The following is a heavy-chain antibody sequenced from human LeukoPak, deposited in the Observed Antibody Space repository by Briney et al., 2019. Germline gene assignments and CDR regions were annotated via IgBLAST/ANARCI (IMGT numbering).Heavy chain of an antibody. D-gene: IGHD6-13*01. CDR1: GFTFSSYA. Sequence: GGSLRLACAASGFTFSSYAMSWVRQAPGKGLEWVSAISGSGGSTYYADSVKGRFTISRDNSKNTLYLQMNSLRAEDTAVYYCAKESGYSSSWYYFDYWGQGTLVTVSS. J-gene: IGHJ4*02. V-gene: IGHV3-23*01. CDR3: AKESGYSSSWYYFDY. CDR2: ISGSGGST.